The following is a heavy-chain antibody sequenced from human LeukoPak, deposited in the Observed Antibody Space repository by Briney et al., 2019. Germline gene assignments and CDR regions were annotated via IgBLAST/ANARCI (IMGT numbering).Heavy chain of an antibody. CDR2: ISGGGGSS. CDR1: GFTFSNYA. D-gene: IGHD6-19*01. J-gene: IGHJ4*02. CDR3: VRAGYGSGWPIDY. V-gene: IGHV3-23*01. Sequence: GGSLRLSYAASGFTFSNYAMSWVRQAPGKGLEWVSTISGGGGSSYYADSVKGRFTISRDNSKNTLYLQMNSLRAEDTAVYYCVRAGYGSGWPIDYWGQGTLVTVSS.